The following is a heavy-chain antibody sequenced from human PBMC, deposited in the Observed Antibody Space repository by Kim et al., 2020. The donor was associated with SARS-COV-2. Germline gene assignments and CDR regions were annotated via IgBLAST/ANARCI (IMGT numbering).Heavy chain of an antibody. J-gene: IGHJ2*01. CDR2: INHSGST. CDR1: GGSFSAYY. CDR3: ARGRATNHWYFDP. V-gene: IGHV4-34*01. Sequence: SETLSLTCAVYGGSFSAYYWSWIRHPQRKGLEWIGEINHSGSTNYNPSLKSRVTISVDTSKNQFSLTLSSGTAADTAMYYCARGRATNHWYFDPWGRGTL.